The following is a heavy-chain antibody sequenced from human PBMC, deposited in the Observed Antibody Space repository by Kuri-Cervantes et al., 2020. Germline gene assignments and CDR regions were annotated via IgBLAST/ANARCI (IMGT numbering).Heavy chain of an antibody. CDR3: ASLGDCYNCNRDY. Sequence: GGSLRLSCAASGFTFRSYAMSWVRQAPGRGLEWGSAISGSGSTTHYADSVKGRFTISRDNAKNTLYLQMNSLRAEDTAVYYCASLGDCYNCNRDYWGQGTLVTVSS. CDR2: ISGSGSTT. CDR1: GFTFRSYA. V-gene: IGHV3-23*01. J-gene: IGHJ4*02. D-gene: IGHD2-21*02.